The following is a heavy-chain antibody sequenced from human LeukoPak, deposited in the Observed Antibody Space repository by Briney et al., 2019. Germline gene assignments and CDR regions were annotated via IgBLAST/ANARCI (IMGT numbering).Heavy chain of an antibody. CDR2: IYYSGGT. CDR3: ASLPRGPTGYVGYGGEDC. V-gene: IGHV4-39*07. J-gene: IGHJ4*02. D-gene: IGHD5-12*01. CDR1: GDSISYTNYY. Sequence: SETLSLTCTVSGDSISYTNYYWGWIRQPPGKGLEWIATIYYSGGTYYNPSLKSRVTMSVDTSKNQFSLKVRSVTAADTAFYFCASLPRGPTGYVGYGGEDCWGQGTLVTVSS.